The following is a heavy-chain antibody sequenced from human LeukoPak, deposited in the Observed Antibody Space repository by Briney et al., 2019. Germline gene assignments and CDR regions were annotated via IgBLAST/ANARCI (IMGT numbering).Heavy chain of an antibody. J-gene: IGHJ4*02. CDR3: TTAWEIVVVVAAHYFDY. Sequence: PGGSLRLSCAASGFTFSNAWMSWVRQAPGKGLEWVGRIKSKTDGGTTDYAAPVKGRFTISRDDSKNTLYLQMNGLKTEDTAVYYCTTAWEIVVVVAAHYFDYWGQGTLVTVSS. CDR1: GFTFSNAW. D-gene: IGHD2-15*01. CDR2: IKSKTDGGTT. V-gene: IGHV3-15*01.